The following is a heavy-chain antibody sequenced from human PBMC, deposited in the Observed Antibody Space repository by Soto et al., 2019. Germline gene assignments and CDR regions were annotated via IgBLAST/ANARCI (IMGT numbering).Heavy chain of an antibody. D-gene: IGHD6-13*01. CDR2: INPSAGST. V-gene: IGHV1-46*03. J-gene: IGHJ5*02. CDR1: GYTFTSYY. CDR3: ARDPGYSSSWAYNWFDP. Sequence: QVQLVQSGAEVKKPGASVKVSCKASGYTFTSYYMHWVRHAPGQGLEWMGIINPSAGSTSYAQKFEGRVTMTRDTSTSTVYMELSSLRSEDTAVYYCARDPGYSSSWAYNWFDPWGQGTLVTVSS.